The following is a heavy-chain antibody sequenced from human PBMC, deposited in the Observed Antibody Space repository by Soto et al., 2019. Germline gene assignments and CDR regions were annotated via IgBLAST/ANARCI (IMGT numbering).Heavy chain of an antibody. CDR3: ARNLFGVIIMGDY. V-gene: IGHV1-18*04. CDR1: GYTFTSYG. D-gene: IGHD3-3*01. CDR2: ISTYSGNT. Sequence: ASVKVSCKASGYTFTSYGISWVRQAPGQGLEWMGWISTYSGNTDYAQKFQGRITMTTDTSTDTVYMELRSLRSDDTAVYFCARNLFGVIIMGDYWGQGTLVTVS. J-gene: IGHJ4*02.